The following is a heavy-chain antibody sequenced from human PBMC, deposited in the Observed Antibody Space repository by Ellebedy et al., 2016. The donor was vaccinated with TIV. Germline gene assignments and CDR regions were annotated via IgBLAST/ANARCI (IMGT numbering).Heavy chain of an antibody. CDR1: GYTFSSYG. Sequence: ASVKVSXKASGYTFSSYGISWVRQAPGQGLEWMGWISGYNGNTNYAQKLQGRVTMTTDTSTNTAYMELRSLRSDDTAVYYCARAPYDLLTGYYRGNWFDPWGQGTLVTVSS. D-gene: IGHD3-9*01. V-gene: IGHV1-18*01. CDR3: ARAPYDLLTGYYRGNWFDP. J-gene: IGHJ5*02. CDR2: ISGYNGNT.